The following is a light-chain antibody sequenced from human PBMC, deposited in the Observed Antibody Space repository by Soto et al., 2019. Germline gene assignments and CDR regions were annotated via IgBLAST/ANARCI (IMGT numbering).Light chain of an antibody. V-gene: IGKV3-15*01. CDR2: GAS. CDR1: QSVSSK. CDR3: QLYNNWPRT. Sequence: GMNDSPSTVSVSPGQGPTLSCGASQSVSSKLAWYQQKPGQAPRLLIYGASTRATGIPARFSGSGSGTEFTLTINSLQSEDFAVYYCQLYNNWPRTFGQGTKVDI. J-gene: IGKJ1*01.